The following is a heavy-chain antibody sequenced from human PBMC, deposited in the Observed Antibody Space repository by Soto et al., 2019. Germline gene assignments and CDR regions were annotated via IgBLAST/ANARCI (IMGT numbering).Heavy chain of an antibody. Sequence: PSETLSLTSTVSGGSIGSYFWSWIRQPPGKGLEWIGYIYYTGSTNYNLSLKSRLTISVDTSKNQFSLKLTSVTAADTAVYYCARVGTVTTLRFADVWGQGTTVTVSS. CDR1: GGSIGSYF. V-gene: IGHV4-59*01. CDR2: IYYTGST. J-gene: IGHJ6*02. CDR3: ARVGTVTTLRFADV. D-gene: IGHD4-17*01.